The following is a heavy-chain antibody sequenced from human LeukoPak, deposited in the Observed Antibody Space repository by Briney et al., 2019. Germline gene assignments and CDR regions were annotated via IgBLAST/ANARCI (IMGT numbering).Heavy chain of an antibody. CDR1: GFTFSSYA. V-gene: IGHV3-23*01. Sequence: GGSLRLSCAASGFTFSSYAMGWVRQAPGKGLEWVSAISGSGGSTYYADSVKGRFTISRDNSKSTLYLQMNSLRAEDTAVYYCAKDQQQPRAFDYWGQGTLVTVSS. CDR3: AKDQQQPRAFDY. D-gene: IGHD6-13*01. CDR2: ISGSGGST. J-gene: IGHJ4*02.